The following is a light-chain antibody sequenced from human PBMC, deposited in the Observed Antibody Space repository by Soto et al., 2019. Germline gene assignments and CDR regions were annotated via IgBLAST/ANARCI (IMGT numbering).Light chain of an antibody. CDR1: SSDISAYNY. V-gene: IGLV2-14*01. J-gene: IGLJ2*01. Sequence: QSVLTQPASVSGSPGQTITISCTGTSSDISAYNYVSWYQQHPGKAPQLMIFDVTDRPSGVSNRFSGSKSGNTASLTISGLQAEDEADYFCSSYTTTYTRIFGGGTKVTVL. CDR3: SSYTTTYTRI. CDR2: DVT.